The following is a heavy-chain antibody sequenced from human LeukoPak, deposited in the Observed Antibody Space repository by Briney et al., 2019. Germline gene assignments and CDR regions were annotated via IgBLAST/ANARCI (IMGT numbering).Heavy chain of an antibody. CDR1: GGSVSSYY. CDR3: ARANPSGAGCCYFDY. CDR2: IYTSGST. J-gene: IGHJ4*02. Sequence: SETLSLTCTVSGGSVSSYYWSWIRQPAGKGLEWIGRIYTSGSTNYNPSLKSRVTMSVDTSKNQFSLKLTSVTAADTAVYYCARANPSGAGCCYFDYWGQGNLVTVSS. V-gene: IGHV4-4*07. D-gene: IGHD2-15*01.